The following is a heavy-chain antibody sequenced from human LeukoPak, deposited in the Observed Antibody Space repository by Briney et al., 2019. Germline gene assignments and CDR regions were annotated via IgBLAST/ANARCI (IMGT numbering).Heavy chain of an antibody. CDR2: IIPILGIA. Sequence: SVKVSCKASEGTFSSYAISWVRQAPGQGLEWMGRIIPILGIANYAQKFQGRVTITADKSTSTAYMELSSLRSEDTAVYYCASPLGGYDSSGPDAFDIWGQGTMVTVSS. D-gene: IGHD3-22*01. CDR1: EGTFSSYA. V-gene: IGHV1-69*04. CDR3: ASPLGGYDSSGPDAFDI. J-gene: IGHJ3*02.